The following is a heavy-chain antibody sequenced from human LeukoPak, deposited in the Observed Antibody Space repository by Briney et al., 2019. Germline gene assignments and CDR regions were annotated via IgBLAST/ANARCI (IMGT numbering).Heavy chain of an antibody. CDR3: ARALGYCSSTSCYEFDY. J-gene: IGHJ4*02. CDR2: IYYSGST. V-gene: IGHV4-31*03. D-gene: IGHD2-2*01. CDR1: GGSISSGGYY. Sequence: KPSETLSLTCTVSGGSISSGGYYWSWIRQHPGKGLEWIGCIYYSGSTYYNPSLKSRVTISVDTSKNQFSLKLSSVTAADTAVYYCARALGYCSSTSCYEFDYWGQGTLVTVSS.